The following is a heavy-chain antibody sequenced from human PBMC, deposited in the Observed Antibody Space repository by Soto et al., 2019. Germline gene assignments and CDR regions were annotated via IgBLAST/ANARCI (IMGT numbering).Heavy chain of an antibody. CDR3: ARGIRFLEWLLYY. J-gene: IGHJ4*02. D-gene: IGHD3-3*01. CDR1: GGTFSSYA. V-gene: IGHV1-69*12. Sequence: QVQLVQSGAEVKKPGSSVKVSCKAPGGTFSSYAISWVRQAPGQGLEWMGGIIPIFGTANYAQKFQGRVTITAEESKSTAYMELRSLRSEATAVYYCARGIRFLEWLLYYWGKGTLVTVSS. CDR2: IIPIFGTA.